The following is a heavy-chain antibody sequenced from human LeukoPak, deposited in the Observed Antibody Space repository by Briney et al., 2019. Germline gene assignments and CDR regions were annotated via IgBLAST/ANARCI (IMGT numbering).Heavy chain of an antibody. CDR1: GFIFSSYA. Sequence: GGSLSLLCAASGFIFSSYAMSWVRQAPGKGLEWVSTISGSGGSTYYADSVKGRFTISRDNSKNTVYLQMNSLRAEDTAVYYCAKARSCINDVCHGDCHYWGQGTLVTVSS. CDR2: ISGSGGST. D-gene: IGHD2-8*01. J-gene: IGHJ4*02. CDR3: AKARSCINDVCHGDCHY. V-gene: IGHV3-23*01.